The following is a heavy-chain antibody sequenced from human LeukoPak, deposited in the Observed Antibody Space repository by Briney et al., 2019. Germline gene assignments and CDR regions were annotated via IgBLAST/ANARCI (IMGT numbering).Heavy chain of an antibody. V-gene: IGHV3-30-3*01. CDR3: ARGHIVVVPAAIGPTRYYYGMDV. Sequence: PGGSLRLSCAASGFTFSSYAMHWVRQAPGKGLEWVAVISYDGSNKYYADSVKGRFTISRDNSKNTLYLQMNSLRAEDTAVYYCARGHIVVVPAAIGPTRYYYGMDVWGQGTTVTVSS. CDR1: GFTFSSYA. J-gene: IGHJ6*02. CDR2: ISYDGSNK. D-gene: IGHD2-2*02.